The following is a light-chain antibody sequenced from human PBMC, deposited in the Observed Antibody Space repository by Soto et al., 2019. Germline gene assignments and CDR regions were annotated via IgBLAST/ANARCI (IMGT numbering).Light chain of an antibody. V-gene: IGLV1-40*01. CDR1: SSNIGAGYD. CDR3: QSFESSMNV. Sequence: QSVLTQPPSVSGAPGQRVTISCTGSSSNIGAGYDVHWYQQLPGTAPKLLIYGNSNRPSGVPDRFSGSKSGTSASLAITGLQAEDEADYYCQSFESSMNVFGNGTKVTV. J-gene: IGLJ1*01. CDR2: GNS.